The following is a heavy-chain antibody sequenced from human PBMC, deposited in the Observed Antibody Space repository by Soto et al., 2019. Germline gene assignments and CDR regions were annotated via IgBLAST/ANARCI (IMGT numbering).Heavy chain of an antibody. CDR3: ARHRATMVRGVIDYYYYYGMDV. J-gene: IGHJ6*02. Sequence: PGESLKISCKGSGYSFTSYWIGWVRQMPGKGLEWMGIIYPGDSDTRYSPSFQGQVTISADKSISTAYLQWSSLKASDTAMYYCARHRATMVRGVIDYYYYYGMDVWGQGTTVTVSS. V-gene: IGHV5-51*01. D-gene: IGHD3-10*01. CDR2: IYPGDSDT. CDR1: GYSFTSYW.